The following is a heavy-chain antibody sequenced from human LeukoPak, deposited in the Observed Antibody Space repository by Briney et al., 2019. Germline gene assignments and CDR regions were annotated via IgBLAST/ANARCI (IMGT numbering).Heavy chain of an antibody. J-gene: IGHJ6*03. CDR1: GGSISSSSYY. D-gene: IGHD3-3*01. V-gene: IGHV4-39*07. CDR3: ARSLSTYYDFWSGYYSDYYYYYYMDV. CDR2: IYYSGST. Sequence: SETLSLTCTVSGGSISSSSYYWGWIRQPPGKGLEWIGSIYYSGSTYYNPSLKSRVTISVDTSKNQFSLKLSSVTAADTAVYYCARSLSTYYDFWSGYYSDYYYYYYMDVWGKGTTVTVSS.